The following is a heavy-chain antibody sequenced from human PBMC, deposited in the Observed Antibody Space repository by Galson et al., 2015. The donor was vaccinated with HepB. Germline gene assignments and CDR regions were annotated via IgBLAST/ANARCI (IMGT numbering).Heavy chain of an antibody. Sequence: SVKASCKASGGTFRNYAISWVRQAPGQGLEWMGRIIPIFGTANYAQKFQGRVTITADESTSTAYMELSSLRSDDTAVYYCARLRSYGDYALDYYYGLDVWGQGTTVTGSS. D-gene: IGHD4-17*01. CDR3: ARLRSYGDYALDYYYGLDV. CDR2: IIPIFGTA. J-gene: IGHJ6*02. V-gene: IGHV1-69*13. CDR1: GGTFRNYA.